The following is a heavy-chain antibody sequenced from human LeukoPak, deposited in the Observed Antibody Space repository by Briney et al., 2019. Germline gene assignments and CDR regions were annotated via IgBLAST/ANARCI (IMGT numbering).Heavy chain of an antibody. CDR1: GYTFTGYY. D-gene: IGHD4-23*01. CDR3: ARDHPYDYGGNSDWFDP. J-gene: IGHJ5*02. CDR2: INPNSGGT. V-gene: IGHV1-2*02. Sequence: GASVKVSCKASGYTFTGYYMHWVRQAPGQGLEWMGWINPNSGGTNHAQKFQGRVTMTRDTSISTAYMELSRLRSDDTAVYYCARDHPYDYGGNSDWFDPWGQGTLVTVSS.